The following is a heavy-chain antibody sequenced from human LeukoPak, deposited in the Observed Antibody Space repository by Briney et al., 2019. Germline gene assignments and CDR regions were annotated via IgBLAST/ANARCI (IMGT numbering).Heavy chain of an antibody. D-gene: IGHD3-16*02. CDR1: GFTFSSYN. CDR2: ISSSDSYI. V-gene: IGHV3-21*01. J-gene: IGHJ6*03. CDR3: ARDLLGYNYYYMDV. Sequence: GGSLRLSCAASGFTFSSYNMNWVRQAPGKGLEWVSSISSSDSYIYYADSVKGRFTISRDNAKNSLFLQMDSLRAEDTAVYYCARDLLGYNYYYMDVWGKGTTVTVSS.